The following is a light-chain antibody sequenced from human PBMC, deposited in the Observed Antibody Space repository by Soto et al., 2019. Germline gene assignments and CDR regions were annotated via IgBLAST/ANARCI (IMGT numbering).Light chain of an antibody. J-gene: IGLJ2*01. CDR2: GNS. V-gene: IGLV1-40*01. Sequence: QSVLTQPPSVSGAPGQRVTISCTGSSSNIGAGYDVHWYQQLPGTDPKLLIYGNSNRPSGVPDRFSGSKSGTSASLAITGLQPEDEADYYCQSYDSSLSGVVFGGGTKLTVL. CDR3: QSYDSSLSGVV. CDR1: SSNIGAGYD.